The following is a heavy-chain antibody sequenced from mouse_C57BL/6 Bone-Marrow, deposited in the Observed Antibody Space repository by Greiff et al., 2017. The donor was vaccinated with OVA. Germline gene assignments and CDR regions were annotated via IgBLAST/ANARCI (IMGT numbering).Heavy chain of an antibody. J-gene: IGHJ3*01. CDR3: ARDALGGGFAY. CDR1: GFTFSDFY. CDR2: SRNKANDYTT. V-gene: IGHV7-1*01. Sequence: EVKLMESGGGLVQSGRSLRLSCATSGFTFSDFYMEWVRQAPGKGLEWIAASRNKANDYTTEYSASVKGRFIVSRDTSQSILYLQMNVLRAEDTAIYYCARDALGGGFAYWGQGTLVTVSA.